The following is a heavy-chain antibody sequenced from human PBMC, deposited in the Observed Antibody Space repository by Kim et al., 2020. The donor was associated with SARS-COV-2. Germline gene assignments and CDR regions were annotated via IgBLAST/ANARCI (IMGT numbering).Heavy chain of an antibody. V-gene: IGHV4-34*01. CDR2: INHSGST. D-gene: IGHD4-17*01. Sequence: SQTLSLTCAVYGGSFSGYYWSWIRQPPGKGLEWIGEINHSGSTNYNPSLKSRVTISVDTSKNQFSLKLSSVTAADTAVYYCAGLRWTPPIAFDIWSQGTMVTVSS. CDR1: GGSFSGYY. CDR3: AGLRWTPPIAFDI. J-gene: IGHJ3*02.